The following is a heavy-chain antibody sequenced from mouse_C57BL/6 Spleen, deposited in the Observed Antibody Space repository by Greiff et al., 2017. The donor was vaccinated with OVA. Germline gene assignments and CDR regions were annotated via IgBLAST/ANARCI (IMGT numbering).Heavy chain of an antibody. CDR2: ISYDGSN. J-gene: IGHJ1*03. CDR1: GYSITSGYY. D-gene: IGHD2-4*01. V-gene: IGHV3-6*01. CDR3: ARNGGYYDYDYWYFDV. Sequence: EVQRVESGPGLVKPSQSLSLTCSVTGYSITSGYYWNWIRQFPGNKLEWMGYISYDGSNNYNPSLKNRISITRDTSKNQFFLKLNSVTTEDTATYYCARNGGYYDYDYWYFDVWGTGTTVTVSS.